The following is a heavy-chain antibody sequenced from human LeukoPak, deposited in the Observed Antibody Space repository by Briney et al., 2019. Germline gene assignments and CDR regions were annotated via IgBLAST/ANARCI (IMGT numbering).Heavy chain of an antibody. CDR1: GYSISSGYY. CDR2: IYHSGST. J-gene: IGHJ4*02. D-gene: IGHD3-10*01. Sequence: SETLSLTCAVSGYSISSGYYWGWIRQPPGKGLEWIGSIYHSGSTYYNPSLKSRVTISVGTSKNQFSLKLSSVTAADTAVYYCAVNYYGSGRPTNAFDYWGQGTLVTVSS. CDR3: AVNYYGSGRPTNAFDY. V-gene: IGHV4-38-2*01.